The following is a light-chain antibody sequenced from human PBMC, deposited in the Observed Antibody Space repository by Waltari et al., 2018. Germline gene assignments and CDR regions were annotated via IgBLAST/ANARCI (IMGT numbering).Light chain of an antibody. CDR3: QQYDGEVVT. CDR1: QSVTSIS. V-gene: IGKV3-20*01. CDR2: GTS. Sequence: EKVLTQPPATLSFSPGEKAPLSSRASQSVTSISLTWYQQKLGQAPRLLIYGTSSRATGIPDRFSGSGSGTDFTLTISRLEPEDFAVYYCQQYDGEVVTFGGGTKVEI. J-gene: IGKJ4*01.